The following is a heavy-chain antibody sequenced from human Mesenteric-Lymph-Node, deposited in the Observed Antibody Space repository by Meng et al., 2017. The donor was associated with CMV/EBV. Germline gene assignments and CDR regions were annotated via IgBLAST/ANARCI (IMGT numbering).Heavy chain of an antibody. Sequence: QVQLVQSRAEVGKPGASVMVSCKASGYTFTDFYIHWVRQAPGQGLKWMGRINPNSGVSNSAQNFQGRVTMTRDTSISTAYMELGRLTSDDTAVYYCARDNVNPEGFDPWGQGTLVTV. CDR3: ARDNVNPEGFDP. V-gene: IGHV1-2*06. CDR1: GYTFTDFY. D-gene: IGHD2/OR15-2a*01. CDR2: INPNSGVS. J-gene: IGHJ5*02.